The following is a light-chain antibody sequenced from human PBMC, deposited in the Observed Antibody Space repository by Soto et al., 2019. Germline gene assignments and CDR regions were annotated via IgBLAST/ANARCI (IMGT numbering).Light chain of an antibody. CDR1: QGISSY. CDR3: QQYYSYQFT. J-gene: IGKJ3*01. CDR2: AAS. Sequence: AIRMTQSPSSFSASTGDRFTITCRASQGISSYLAWYQQKPGKAPKLLIYAASTLQSGVPSRFSGSGSGTDFTLTISCLQSEDFATYYCQQYYSYQFTFGPATKVDIK. V-gene: IGKV1-8*01.